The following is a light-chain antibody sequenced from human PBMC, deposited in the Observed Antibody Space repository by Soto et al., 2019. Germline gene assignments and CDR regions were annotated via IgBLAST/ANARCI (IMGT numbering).Light chain of an antibody. CDR2: SAS. V-gene: IGKV3-15*01. Sequence: EIVMTQSPATLSVSPGARATLSCRASQSISSELAWYQQKPDQPPRLLIYSASTRATGVPPRFAGSGSGAEFTLTISWLQSEDFAVYYCQQGHNWPFTFGQGTRLEI. J-gene: IGKJ2*01. CDR1: QSISSE. CDR3: QQGHNWPFT.